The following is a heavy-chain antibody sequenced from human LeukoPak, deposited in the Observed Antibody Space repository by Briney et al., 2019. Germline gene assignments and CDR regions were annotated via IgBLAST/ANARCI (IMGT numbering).Heavy chain of an antibody. CDR1: GGSISSDY. CDR2: IYYSGST. Sequence: PSETLSLTCTVSGGSISSDYWSWIRQPPGKGLEWIGYIYYSGSTNYNPSLKSRVTISVDTSKNQFSLKLSSVTAADTAVYYCARESKYDSSGYFRGYYGMDVWGQGTTVTVSS. D-gene: IGHD3-22*01. J-gene: IGHJ6*02. CDR3: ARESKYDSSGYFRGYYGMDV. V-gene: IGHV4-59*01.